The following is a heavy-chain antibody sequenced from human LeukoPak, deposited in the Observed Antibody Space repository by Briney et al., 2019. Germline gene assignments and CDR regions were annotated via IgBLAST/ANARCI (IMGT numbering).Heavy chain of an antibody. CDR2: IKQDGSEK. D-gene: IGHD3-10*01. J-gene: IGHJ4*02. CDR3: ARRSRAVYTYYYGSGVDY. CDR1: GFTFSSYW. Sequence: GGPLRLSCAASGFTFSSYWMSWVRQAPGKGLEWVANIKQDGSEKYYVDSVKGRFTISRDNAKNSLYLQMNSLRAEDTAVYYCARRSRAVYTYYYGSGVDYWGQGTLVTVSS. V-gene: IGHV3-7*01.